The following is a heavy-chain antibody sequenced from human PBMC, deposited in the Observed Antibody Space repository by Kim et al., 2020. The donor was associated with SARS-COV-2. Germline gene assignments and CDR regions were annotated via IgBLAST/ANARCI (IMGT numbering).Heavy chain of an antibody. J-gene: IGHJ4*02. CDR3: AGYDIGLGVD. CDR2: INPKTGGT. CDR1: GYTFTAYY. D-gene: IGHD3-9*01. Sequence: ASVKVSCKASGYTFTAYYMHWVRQAPGQGLEWMGRINPKTGGTDYAQNFQGRVTMTRDTSISTAYMELSRLTSDDTAVYYCAGYDIGLGVDWGQGTLVTVSS. V-gene: IGHV1-2*06.